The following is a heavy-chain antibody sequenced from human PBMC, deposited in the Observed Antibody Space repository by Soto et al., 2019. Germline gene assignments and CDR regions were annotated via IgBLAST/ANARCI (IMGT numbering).Heavy chain of an antibody. V-gene: IGHV1-18*04. CDR2: ISTYNGNT. CDR3: ARXLXPDMGVVPAAXXYDYYGIDX. D-gene: IGHD2-2*01. Sequence: ASVKVSCKTAGYTFINYAISWVRQAPGQGLEWMGWISTYNGNTNYVQNLQGRVTMTTDTSTTTAYMELRSLTSDDTGVYYCARXLXPDMGVVPAAXXYDYYGIDXWGXXT. CDR1: GYTFINYA. J-gene: IGHJ6*02.